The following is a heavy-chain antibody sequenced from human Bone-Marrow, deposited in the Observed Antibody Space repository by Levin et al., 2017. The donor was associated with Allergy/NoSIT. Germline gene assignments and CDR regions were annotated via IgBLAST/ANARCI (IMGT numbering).Heavy chain of an antibody. CDR1: GGSISSYY. Sequence: SETLSLTCTVSGGSISSYYWSWIRQPPGKGLEWIGYIYYSGITNYNPSLKSRVTISVDTSKNQFSLKLSSVTAADTAVYYCARESRGSTNYYYYYYMDVWGKGTTVTVSS. D-gene: IGHD2-2*01. J-gene: IGHJ6*03. CDR3: ARESRGSTNYYYYYYMDV. CDR2: IYYSGIT. V-gene: IGHV4-59*01.